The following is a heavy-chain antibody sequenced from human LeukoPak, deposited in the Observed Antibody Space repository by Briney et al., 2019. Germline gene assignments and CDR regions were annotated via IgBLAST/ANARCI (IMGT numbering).Heavy chain of an antibody. CDR1: GYNLANYW. D-gene: IGHD6-13*01. J-gene: IGHJ4*02. V-gene: IGHV5-51*01. CDR2: IYPGDSDT. CDR3: ARQIAAAGRLDF. Sequence: GESLKISFKGSGYNLANYWIGWVRQMPGKGLEWMGTIYPGDSDTRYGPSFQGQVTISVDKSISTAYLQWSSLKASDTAIYYCARQIAAAGRLDFWGQGTLVTVSS.